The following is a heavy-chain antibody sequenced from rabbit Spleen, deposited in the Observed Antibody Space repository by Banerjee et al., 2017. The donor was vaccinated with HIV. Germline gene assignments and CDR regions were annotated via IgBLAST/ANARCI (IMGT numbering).Heavy chain of an antibody. V-gene: IGHV1S40*01. CDR1: GFSFSAGYY. Sequence: QSLEESGGDLVKPGASLTLTCTASGFSFSAGYYMCWVRQAPGKGLEWISCIAGSNSGFTYSATWAKGRFTISKTSSTTVTLQMTSLTVADTATYFCARDLAGVIGWNFSLWGPGTLVTVS. CDR2: IAGSNSGFT. D-gene: IGHD4-1*01. J-gene: IGHJ4*01. CDR3: ARDLAGVIGWNFSL.